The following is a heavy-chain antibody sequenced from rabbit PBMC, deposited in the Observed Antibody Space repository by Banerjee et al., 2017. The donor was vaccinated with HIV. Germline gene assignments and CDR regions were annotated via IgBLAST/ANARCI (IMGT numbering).Heavy chain of an antibody. D-gene: IGHD4-1*01. V-gene: IGHV1S40*01. CDR3: ARDLAGVIGWNFGL. Sequence: SGFDFSTYYMSWVRQAPGKGLEWIACINTSSGNTVYATWARGRFTISKTSWTTVTLQMTSLTAADTASYFCARDLAGVIGWNFGLWGPGTLVTVS. CDR1: GFDFSTYY. J-gene: IGHJ4*01. CDR2: INTSSGNT.